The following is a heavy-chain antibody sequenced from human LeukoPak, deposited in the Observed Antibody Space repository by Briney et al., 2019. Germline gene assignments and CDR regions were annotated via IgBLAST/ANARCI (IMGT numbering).Heavy chain of an antibody. D-gene: IGHD3-10*01. Sequence: GGSLRLSCAASGFTFSDHYMDWVRQAPGKGLEWVSAISGSGGSTYYADSVKGRFTISRDNSKNTLYLQMNSLRAEDTAVYYCAKYYYGSGSYYKPYHFDYWGQGTLVTVSS. CDR3: AKYYYGSGSYYKPYHFDY. J-gene: IGHJ4*02. V-gene: IGHV3-23*01. CDR2: ISGSGGST. CDR1: GFTFSDHY.